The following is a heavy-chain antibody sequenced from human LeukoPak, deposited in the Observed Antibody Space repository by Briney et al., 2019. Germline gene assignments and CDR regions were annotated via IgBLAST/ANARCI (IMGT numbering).Heavy chain of an antibody. J-gene: IGHJ5*02. D-gene: IGHD5-18*01. CDR2: ISGSGGST. CDR3: AKDQRQSVDTAMVTWFDP. Sequence: GGSLRLSCAASGFTFSSYAMSWVRQAPGEGLEWVSAISGSGGSTYYADSVKGRFTISRDNSKNTLYLQMNSLRAEDTAVYYCAKDQRQSVDTAMVTWFDPWGQGTLVTVSS. CDR1: GFTFSSYA. V-gene: IGHV3-23*01.